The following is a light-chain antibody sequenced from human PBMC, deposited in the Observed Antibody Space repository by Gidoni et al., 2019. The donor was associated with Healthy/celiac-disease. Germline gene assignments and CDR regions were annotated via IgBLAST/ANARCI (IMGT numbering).Light chain of an antibody. J-gene: IGKJ2*01. CDR3: QQSYNTPGYT. Sequence: IQMTQSPSSLSAPVGDRVTITCRASPSISSYLNWYQQKPGKAPKLLIYAASSLQSGVPSRFSGSGSGTDFTLTISSLQPEDFATYYCQQSYNTPGYTFGQGTKLEIK. V-gene: IGKV1-39*01. CDR1: PSISSY. CDR2: AAS.